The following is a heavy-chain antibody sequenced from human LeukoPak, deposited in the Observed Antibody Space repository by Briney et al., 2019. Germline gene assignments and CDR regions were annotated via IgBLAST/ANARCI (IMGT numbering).Heavy chain of an antibody. Sequence: GGSLRLSCAASGFTFSSYSMNWVRQAPGKGLEWVSSISSSSSYIYYADSVKGRFAISRDNAKNSLYLQMNSLRAEDTAVYYCNGNYYDSSGYSYYYYYMDVWGKGATVTVSS. D-gene: IGHD3-22*01. CDR2: ISSSSSYI. J-gene: IGHJ6*03. V-gene: IGHV3-21*01. CDR3: NGNYYDSSGYSYYYYYMDV. CDR1: GFTFSSYS.